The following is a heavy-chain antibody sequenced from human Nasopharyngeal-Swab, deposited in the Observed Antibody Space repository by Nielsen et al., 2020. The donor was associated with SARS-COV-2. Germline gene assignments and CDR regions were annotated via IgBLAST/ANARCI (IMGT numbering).Heavy chain of an antibody. CDR3: AREAIFGDYTYIDY. Sequence: GSLRLSCAASGFTLKTYGMMWVRQAPGKGLEWVSSISSDSSYIYYADSVKGRFTISRDNAKYSLYLQMNSLRGEDTAVYYCAREAIFGDYTYIDYRGQGTLVTVSS. V-gene: IGHV3-21*01. CDR2: ISSDSSYI. D-gene: IGHD4-17*01. J-gene: IGHJ4*02. CDR1: GFTLKTYG.